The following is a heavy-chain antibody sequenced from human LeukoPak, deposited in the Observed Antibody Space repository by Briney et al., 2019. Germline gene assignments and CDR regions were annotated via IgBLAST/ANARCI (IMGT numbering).Heavy chain of an antibody. Sequence: GGSLRLSCAASGFTVSSNYMSWVRQAPGKGLEWVSVIYSGGSTYYADSVKGRFTISRDNSKNTLYLQMNSLRAEDTAVYYCAREAYDFWSGWGYGMDVWGQGTTVTVSS. CDR3: AREAYDFWSGWGYGMDV. V-gene: IGHV3-53*01. CDR2: IYSGGST. D-gene: IGHD3-3*01. J-gene: IGHJ6*02. CDR1: GFTVSSNY.